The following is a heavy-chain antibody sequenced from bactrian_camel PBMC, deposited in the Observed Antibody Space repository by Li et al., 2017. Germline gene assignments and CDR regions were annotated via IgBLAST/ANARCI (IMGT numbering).Heavy chain of an antibody. J-gene: IGHJ4*01. V-gene: IGHV3S54*01. Sequence: HVQLVESGGDSVQAGGSLTLSCSASGHTHSTNCLGWFRQAPGTKREGVAAMTTDGDHTYVADSVKGRFSISQGNARNVVQLRMKTLKPEDTAMYYCAATDRSEGYCTGGYFGKYNYYGQGTQVTVS. CDR2: MTTDGDHT. D-gene: IGHD2*01. CDR3: AATDRSEGYCTGGYFGKYNY. CDR1: GHTHSTNC.